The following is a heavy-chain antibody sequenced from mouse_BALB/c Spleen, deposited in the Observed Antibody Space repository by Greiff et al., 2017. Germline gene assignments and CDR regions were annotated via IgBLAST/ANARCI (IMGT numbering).Heavy chain of an antibody. CDR3: AKERTGRVFDY. J-gene: IGHJ2*01. V-gene: IGHV5-17*02. CDR2: ISSGSSTI. D-gene: IGHD4-1*01. CDR1: GFTFSSFG. Sequence: EVQLVESGGGLVQPGGSRKLSCAASGFTFSSFGMHWVRQAPGKGLEWVAYISSGSSTIYYADTVKGRFTISRDNPKNTLYLQMSSLKSEDTAMYYCAKERTGRVFDYWGQGTTLTVSS.